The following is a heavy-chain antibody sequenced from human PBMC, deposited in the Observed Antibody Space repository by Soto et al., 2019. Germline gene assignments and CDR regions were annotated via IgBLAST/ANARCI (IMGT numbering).Heavy chain of an antibody. D-gene: IGHD5-12*01. CDR1: GGSISSSSYY. CDR3: ARLYSGYDKHIDY. V-gene: IGHV4-39*01. J-gene: IGHJ4*02. CDR2: IYYSGST. Sequence: SETLSLTCTVSGGSISSSSYYWGWIRQPPGKGLEWIGSIYYSGSTYYNPSLKSRVTISVDTSKNQFSLKLSSVTAADTAVYYCARLYSGYDKHIDYWGQGTLVTVSS.